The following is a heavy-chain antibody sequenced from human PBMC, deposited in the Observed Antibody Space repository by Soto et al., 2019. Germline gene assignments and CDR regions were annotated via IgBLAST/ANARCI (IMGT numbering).Heavy chain of an antibody. J-gene: IGHJ1*01. D-gene: IGHD3-22*01. CDR2: ISAYNGNT. Sequence: GASVKVSCKASGYTFTSYGISWVRQAPGQGLEWMGWISAYNGNTTYNPSLQSRVSISLDTSKNEVSLKLTSVTAADTAVYFCARLGAYYQAMDSWGQGTLVTVSS. V-gene: IGHV1-18*01. CDR3: ARLGAYYQAMDS. CDR1: GYTFTSYG.